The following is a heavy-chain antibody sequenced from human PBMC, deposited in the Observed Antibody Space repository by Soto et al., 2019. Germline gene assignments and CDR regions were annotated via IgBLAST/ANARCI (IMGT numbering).Heavy chain of an antibody. Sequence: ASVKVSCKASGGTFSSYAISWVRQAPGQGLEWMGGIIPIFGTANYAQKFQGRVTITADESTSTAYMELSSLRSEDTAVYYCASSFEYSSSSSSGWAYYYYGMDVWGQGTTVTVSS. J-gene: IGHJ6*02. V-gene: IGHV1-69*13. CDR3: ASSFEYSSSSSSGWAYYYYGMDV. D-gene: IGHD6-6*01. CDR2: IIPIFGTA. CDR1: GGTFSSYA.